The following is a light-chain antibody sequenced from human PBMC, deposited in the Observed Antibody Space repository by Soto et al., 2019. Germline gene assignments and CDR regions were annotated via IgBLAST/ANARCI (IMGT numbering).Light chain of an antibody. Sequence: IVLTQYPGTLSLSPGERDTLSSRASQSVSSSYLAWYQQKPGQAPRLLIYGASSRATGIPDRFSGSGSGTDFTLTISRLEPEDCAVYYCQQYGSSHPYTFGQGTKLQI. CDR1: QSVSSSY. CDR3: QQYGSSHPYT. V-gene: IGKV3-20*01. CDR2: GAS. J-gene: IGKJ2*01.